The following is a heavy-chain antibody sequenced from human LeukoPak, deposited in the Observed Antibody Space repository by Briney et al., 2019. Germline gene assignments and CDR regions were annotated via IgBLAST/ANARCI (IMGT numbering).Heavy chain of an antibody. CDR2: IYTSGST. D-gene: IGHD2-2*01. J-gene: IGHJ5*02. CDR3: ARDGSKFHTSCCSWFDP. CDR1: GGSISSGSYY. V-gene: IGHV4-61*02. Sequence: SETLSLTCTVSGGSISSGSYYWSWIRQPAGKGLEWIGRIYTSGSTNHNPSLKSRVTISVDTSKNQFSLKLSSVTAADTAVYYCARDGSKFHTSCCSWFDPWGQGTLVTVSS.